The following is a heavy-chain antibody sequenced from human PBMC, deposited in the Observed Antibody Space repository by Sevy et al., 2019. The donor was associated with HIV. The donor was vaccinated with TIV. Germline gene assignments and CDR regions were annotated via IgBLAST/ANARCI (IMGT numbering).Heavy chain of an antibody. J-gene: IGHJ4*02. D-gene: IGHD2-21*01. CDR1: GGSISSSSYD. CDR2: FYFSGST. Sequence: SETLSLICTVSGGSISSSSYDWGWSRQPPGKGLEWIGSFYFSGSTYYSPSLKSRITISVDTSKNQFSLRLSSVTAADTAVYYSARHGGIVDRAFDYWGQGTLVTVSS. V-gene: IGHV4-39*01. CDR3: ARHGGIVDRAFDY.